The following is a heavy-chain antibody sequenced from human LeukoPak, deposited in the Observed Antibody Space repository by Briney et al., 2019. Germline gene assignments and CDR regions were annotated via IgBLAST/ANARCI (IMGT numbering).Heavy chain of an antibody. CDR1: GGTFSSYA. CDR3: ARDHGPYDAFDI. V-gene: IGHV1-69*13. Sequence: SVKVSCKASGGTFSSYAISWARQAPGQGLEWMGGIIPIFGTANYAQKFQGRVTITADESTSTAYMELSSLRSEDTAVYYCARDHGPYDAFDIWGQGTMVTVSS. CDR2: IIPIFGTA. J-gene: IGHJ3*02.